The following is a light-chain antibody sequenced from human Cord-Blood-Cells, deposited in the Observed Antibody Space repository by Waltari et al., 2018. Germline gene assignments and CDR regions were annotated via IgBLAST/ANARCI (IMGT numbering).Light chain of an antibody. CDR2: GAS. V-gene: IGKV3-20*01. J-gene: IGKJ1*01. CDR3: QQYGNSPGT. Sequence: EIVLTQSPGTLSLSPGERATLSCRASQRVYSGYLDWYQQKPGQAPRLLIFGASSRATGIPDRFSGSGSGTDFTLTISGLESEDFAVYYCQQYGNSPGTFGQGTKVEIK. CDR1: QRVYSGY.